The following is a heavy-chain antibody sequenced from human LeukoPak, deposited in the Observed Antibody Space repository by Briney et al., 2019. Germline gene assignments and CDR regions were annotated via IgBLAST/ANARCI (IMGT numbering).Heavy chain of an antibody. CDR3: ARGYYLCRWSTFDP. Sequence: GGSLRLSCAASGFTFSDYYMSWIRQAPGKGLEWVSYISSSGSTIYYADSVKGRFTISRGNAKNSLYLQMNSLRAEDTAVYYCARGYYLCRWSTFDPWGQGTLVTVSS. D-gene: IGHD3-10*01. V-gene: IGHV3-11*01. CDR1: GFTFSDYY. CDR2: ISSSGSTI. J-gene: IGHJ5*02.